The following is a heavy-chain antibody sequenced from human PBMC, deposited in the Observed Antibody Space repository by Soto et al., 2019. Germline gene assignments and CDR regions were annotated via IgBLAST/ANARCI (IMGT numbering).Heavy chain of an antibody. Sequence: QVQLVQSGAEEKKPGASVKVSCKASGYTFTTYSMHWLRQAPGQRLEWMGWINAGNGNTKYSPKFQGRVTITRDTSASTVYLELSSLRSEDTAVYYCARKGSSLVVADWFDPWGQGTLVTVSS. CDR1: GYTFTTYS. V-gene: IGHV1-3*05. J-gene: IGHJ5*02. CDR3: ARKGSSLVVADWFDP. CDR2: INAGNGNT. D-gene: IGHD3-22*01.